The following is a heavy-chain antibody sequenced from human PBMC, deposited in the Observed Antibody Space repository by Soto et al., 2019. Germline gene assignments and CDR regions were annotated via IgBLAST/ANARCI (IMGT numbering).Heavy chain of an antibody. CDR2: IYYSGST. CDR1: GGSVSSGSYY. Sequence: PSETLSLTCTVSGGSVSSGSYYWSWIRQPPGKGLEWIGYIYYSGSTNHNPSLKSRVTISVDTSKNQFSLKLSSVTAADTAVYYCAREVSSTWFYFDYWGQGTLVTVSS. CDR3: AREVSSTWFYFDY. J-gene: IGHJ4*02. V-gene: IGHV4-61*01. D-gene: IGHD6-13*01.